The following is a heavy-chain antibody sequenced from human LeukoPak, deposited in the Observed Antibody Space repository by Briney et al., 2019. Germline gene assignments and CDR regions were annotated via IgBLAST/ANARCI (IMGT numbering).Heavy chain of an antibody. CDR2: FDPEDGET. D-gene: IGHD1-26*01. Sequence: ASVKVSCKASGYTFTSYAMNWVRQAPGKGLEWMGGFDPEDGETIYAQKFQGRVTMTEDTSTDTAYMELSSLRSEDTAVYYCAARGSYFDYWGQGTLVTVSS. J-gene: IGHJ4*02. CDR1: GYTFTSYA. V-gene: IGHV1-24*01. CDR3: AARGSYFDY.